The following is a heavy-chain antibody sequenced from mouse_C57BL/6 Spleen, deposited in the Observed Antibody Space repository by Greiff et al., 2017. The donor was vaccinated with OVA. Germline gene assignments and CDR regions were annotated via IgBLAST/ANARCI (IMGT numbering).Heavy chain of an antibody. CDR3: ARLTIYYDYPSYAMDY. CDR2: ISNGGGST. CDR1: GFTFSDYY. V-gene: IGHV5-12*01. J-gene: IGHJ4*01. D-gene: IGHD2-4*01. Sequence: EVKLVESGGGLVQPGGSLKLSCAASGFTFSDYYMYWVRQTPEKRLEWVAYISNGGGSTYYPDTVKGRFTISRDNAKNTLYLQMSRLKSEDTAMYYCARLTIYYDYPSYAMDYWGQGTSVTVSS.